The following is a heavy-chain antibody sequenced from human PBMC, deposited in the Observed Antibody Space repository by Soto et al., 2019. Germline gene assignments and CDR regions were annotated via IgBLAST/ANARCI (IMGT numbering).Heavy chain of an antibody. J-gene: IGHJ3*02. V-gene: IGHV3-21*01. Sequence: GGSLRLSCAASGFTFSSYSMNWVRQAPGKGLEWVSSISSSSSYIYYADSVKGRFTISRDNAKNSLYLQMNSLRDEDTAVYYWARDIVVVPAAMPNDAFDIWGQGTMVTVSS. CDR3: ARDIVVVPAAMPNDAFDI. CDR1: GFTFSSYS. CDR2: ISSSSSYI. D-gene: IGHD2-2*01.